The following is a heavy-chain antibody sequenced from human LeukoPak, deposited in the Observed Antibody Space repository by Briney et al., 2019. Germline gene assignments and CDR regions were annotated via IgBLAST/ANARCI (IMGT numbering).Heavy chain of an antibody. J-gene: IGHJ3*02. CDR2: MNPKSGYT. CDR1: GHTFTNYD. CDR3: ARSRSVTSGYDAFTI. Sequence: ASVKVSCKASGHTFTNYDINWVRQATGQGLEWMGWMNPKSGYTGYAQKFQGRVTMTRDTSISTAYMELGSLRSEDTAVYYCARSRSVTSGYDAFTIWGQGTMVTVSS. V-gene: IGHV1-8*01. D-gene: IGHD3-9*01.